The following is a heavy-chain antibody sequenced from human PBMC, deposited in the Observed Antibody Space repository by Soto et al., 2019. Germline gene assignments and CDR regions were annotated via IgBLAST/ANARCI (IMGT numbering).Heavy chain of an antibody. D-gene: IGHD3-10*01. CDR1: GYTFTSYG. CDR3: ARDSNSPWFGELEFDY. Sequence: QVQLVQSGAEVKKPGASVKVSCKASGYTFTSYGISWVRQAPGQGLEWMGWISAYNGNTNYAQKLQGRVTMTTDTSTRTAYMELRSLRSDDTAVYYCARDSNSPWFGELEFDYWGQGTLVTVSS. V-gene: IGHV1-18*01. CDR2: ISAYNGNT. J-gene: IGHJ4*02.